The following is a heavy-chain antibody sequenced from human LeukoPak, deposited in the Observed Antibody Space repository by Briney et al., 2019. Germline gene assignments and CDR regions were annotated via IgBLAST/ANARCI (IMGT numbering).Heavy chain of an antibody. CDR3: ARDSRVKIFGVVIMTGYFDY. J-gene: IGHJ4*02. Sequence: ASVKVSCKASGYTFTCYYMHWVRQAPGQGLEWMGRINPNSGGTNYAQKLQGRVTMTRDKSTSTAYMELSRLRSDDTAVYYCARDSRVKIFGVVIMTGYFDYWGQGTLVTVSS. D-gene: IGHD3-3*01. CDR2: INPNSGGT. V-gene: IGHV1-2*06. CDR1: GYTFTCYY.